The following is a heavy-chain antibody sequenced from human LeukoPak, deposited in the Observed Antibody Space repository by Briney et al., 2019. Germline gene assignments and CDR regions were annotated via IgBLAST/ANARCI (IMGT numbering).Heavy chain of an antibody. CDR2: ISGSGGSK. Sequence: GGSLRLSCAASGFTFSSYAMSWVRQAPGKGLEWVSAISGSGGSKYYADSVKGRFTISRDNSKTTLYLQRNSLRAEDAAVYYCAKDGFWNSFDPWGQGTLVTVSS. CDR3: AKDGFWNSFDP. CDR1: GFTFSSYA. D-gene: IGHD1-7*01. V-gene: IGHV3-23*01. J-gene: IGHJ5*02.